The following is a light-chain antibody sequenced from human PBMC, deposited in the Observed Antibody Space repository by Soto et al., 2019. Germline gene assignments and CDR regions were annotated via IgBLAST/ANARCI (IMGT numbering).Light chain of an antibody. V-gene: IGLV2-8*01. J-gene: IGLJ2*01. CDR2: EVS. CDR1: SSDVGRYDY. CDR3: SSYGGSNNVV. Sequence: QSVLTQPPSASGSPGQSVTISCTGTSSDVGRYDYVSWYQQHPGKAPKLMIYEVSKRPSGVPDRFSGSKSGNTASLTVSGLQAEEEADYYCSSYGGSNNVVFGGGTKLTVL.